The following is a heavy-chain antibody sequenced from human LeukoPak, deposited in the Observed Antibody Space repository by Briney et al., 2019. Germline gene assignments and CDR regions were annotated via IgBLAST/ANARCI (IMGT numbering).Heavy chain of an antibody. D-gene: IGHD3/OR15-3a*01. V-gene: IGHV4-59*08. CDR3: ARQTGSGLFILP. CDR1: GGSISSYY. CDR2: IYYSGST. Sequence: SETLSLTCTVSGGSISSYYWSWIRQPPGKGLEWIGYIYYSGSTNYNPSLKSRVTMSKDTSKNQVSLKMSSVTAADTAVYYCARQTGSGLFILPGGQGTLVTVSS. J-gene: IGHJ4*02.